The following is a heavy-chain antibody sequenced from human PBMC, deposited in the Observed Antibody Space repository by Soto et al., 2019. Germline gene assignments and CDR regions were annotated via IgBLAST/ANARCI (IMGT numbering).Heavy chain of an antibody. D-gene: IGHD3-16*01. CDR2: IIPIFGTA. J-gene: IGHJ6*02. V-gene: IGHV1-69*01. Sequence: QVQLVQSGAEVKMPGSSGKVSCKASGGTFSNYGISWVRQAPGEGLEWMGGIIPIFGTASFAEKFQGRVTITADESTSTAYMELGNPRSGGTAVYFCVRVAPTATVRGAYYYVMDVWGQGTTVTVSS. CDR1: GGTFSNYG. CDR3: VRVAPTATVRGAYYYVMDV.